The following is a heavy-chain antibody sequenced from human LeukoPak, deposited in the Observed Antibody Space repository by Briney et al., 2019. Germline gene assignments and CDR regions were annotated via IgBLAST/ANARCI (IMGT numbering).Heavy chain of an antibody. V-gene: IGHV4-38-2*02. D-gene: IGHD3-22*01. Sequence: SETLSLTCTVSGYSISSGYYWVWIRQPPGKGLEWIGSIYRSGSTNYNPSLKSRVTISVDTSKNQFSLKLSSVTAADTAVYYCARDLYYDSSGYFRFDAFDIWGQGTMVTVSS. CDR2: IYRSGST. J-gene: IGHJ3*02. CDR3: ARDLYYDSSGYFRFDAFDI. CDR1: GYSISSGYY.